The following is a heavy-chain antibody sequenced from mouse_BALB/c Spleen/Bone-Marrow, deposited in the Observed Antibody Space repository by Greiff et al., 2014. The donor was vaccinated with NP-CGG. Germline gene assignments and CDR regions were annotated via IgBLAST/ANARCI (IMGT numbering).Heavy chain of an antibody. CDR3: TRDRGVQGYAMDY. CDR2: ISDGGSYI. D-gene: IGHD2-14*01. J-gene: IGHJ4*01. CDR1: GFTSSDFY. Sequence: EVQRVESGGGLVKPGGSLKLSCAASGFTSSDFYMYWVRQTPEKRLEWVATISDGGSYIYYPDSVKGRFTISRDDAKNNLYLQMSSLKSEDTAMYYCTRDRGVQGYAMDYWGQGTSVTVSS. V-gene: IGHV5-4*02.